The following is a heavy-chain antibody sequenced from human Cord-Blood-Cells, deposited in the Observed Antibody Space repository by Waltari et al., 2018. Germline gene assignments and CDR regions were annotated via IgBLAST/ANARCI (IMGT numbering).Heavy chain of an antibody. CDR1: GFTFCSYG. D-gene: IGHD3-10*01. J-gene: IGHJ4*02. V-gene: IGHV3-30*18. CDR3: AKDQDYGYFDY. CDR2: ISYDGSNK. Sequence: QVQLVESGGGVVQPGRSLRLSCAASGFTFCSYGMHWVRQAPGKGLEWVAVISYDGSNKYYADSVKGRFTISRDNSKNTLYLQMNSLRAEDTAVYYCAKDQDYGYFDYWGQGTLVTVSS.